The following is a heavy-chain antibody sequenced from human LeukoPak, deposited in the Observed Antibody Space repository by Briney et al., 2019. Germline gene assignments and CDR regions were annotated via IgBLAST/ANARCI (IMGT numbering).Heavy chain of an antibody. CDR1: GFTFDDYG. J-gene: IGHJ4*02. Sequence: GGSLRLSCAASGFTFDDYGMSWVRHAPGKGLEWVSGINWNGGSKGYADSVRGRFTISRDNAKNSLYLEMNSLRAEDTALYYCARARIAVAGTFDYWGQGTLVTVSS. CDR2: INWNGGSK. CDR3: ARARIAVAGTFDY. D-gene: IGHD6-19*01. V-gene: IGHV3-20*04.